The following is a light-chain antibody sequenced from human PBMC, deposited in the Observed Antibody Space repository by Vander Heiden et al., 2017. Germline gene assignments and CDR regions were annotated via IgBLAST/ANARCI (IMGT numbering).Light chain of an antibody. CDR3: QQRSNWPLT. J-gene: IGKJ4*01. CDR2: DAS. Sequence: PGERATLSCRASQSVSSYLAWYQQKPGQAPRLLIYDASNRATGIPARFSGSGSGTDFTLTISSLEPEDFAVYYCQQRSNWPLTFGRGTKVEIK. V-gene: IGKV3-11*01. CDR1: QSVSSY.